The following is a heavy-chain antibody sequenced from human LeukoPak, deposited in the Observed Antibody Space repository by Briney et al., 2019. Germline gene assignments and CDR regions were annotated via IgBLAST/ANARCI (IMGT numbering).Heavy chain of an antibody. CDR1: GGTFSSYT. D-gene: IGHD3-22*01. J-gene: IGHJ5*02. V-gene: IGHV1-69*10. CDR3: ARVDDSSGYWNYNWFDP. Sequence: ASVKVSCKASGGTFSSYTISWVRQAPGQGLEWMGGIIPILGIANYAQKFQGRVTITADKSTSTAYMELSSLRSEDTAVYYCARVDDSSGYWNYNWFDPWGQGTLVTVSS. CDR2: IIPILGIA.